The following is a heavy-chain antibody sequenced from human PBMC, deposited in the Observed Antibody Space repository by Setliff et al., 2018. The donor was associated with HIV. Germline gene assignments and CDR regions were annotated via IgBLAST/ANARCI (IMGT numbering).Heavy chain of an antibody. D-gene: IGHD3-16*01. V-gene: IGHV4-38-2*02. J-gene: IGHJ3*02. CDR1: GYSISSGYY. Sequence: PSETLSLTCTVTGYSISSGYYWAWIRQPPGKGLEWIGHIYHAGNTYYNPSPKSRVTISVDTSKNQISLRLNSLTAADTALYYCARGTSLNVVPDAFDIWGQGTMVTVSS. CDR2: IYHAGNT. CDR3: ARGTSLNVVPDAFDI.